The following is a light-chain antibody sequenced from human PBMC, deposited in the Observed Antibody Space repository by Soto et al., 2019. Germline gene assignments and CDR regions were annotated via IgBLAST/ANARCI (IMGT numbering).Light chain of an antibody. V-gene: IGKV2-28*01. Sequence: DIVVTQSPLSLSVTPGEAASISCRCSQSLLHRNGNSYLDWYLQRPGQSPQLLISLASNRASGVPDRFSGSGSGTDFTLHISRVEAEDVGVYYCMQALQTSFTFGPGTKVDL. CDR3: MQALQTSFT. CDR2: LAS. CDR1: QSLLHRNGNSY. J-gene: IGKJ3*01.